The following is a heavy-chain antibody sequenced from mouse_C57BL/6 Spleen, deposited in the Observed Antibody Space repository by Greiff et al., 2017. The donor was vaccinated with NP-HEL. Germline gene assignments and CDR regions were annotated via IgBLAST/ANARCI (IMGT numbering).Heavy chain of an antibody. J-gene: IGHJ3*01. Sequence: EVKLMESGGGLVKPGGSLKLSCAASGFTFSSYTMSWVRQTPEKRLEWVATISGGGGNTYYPDSVKGRFTISRDNAKNTLYLQMSSLRSEDTALYYCARLGSSGPWFAYWGQGTLVTVSA. CDR1: GFTFSSYT. V-gene: IGHV5-9*01. D-gene: IGHD3-2*02. CDR2: ISGGGGNT. CDR3: ARLGSSGPWFAY.